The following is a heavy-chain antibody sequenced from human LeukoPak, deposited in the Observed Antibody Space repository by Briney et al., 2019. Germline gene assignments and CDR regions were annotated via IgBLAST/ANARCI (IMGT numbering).Heavy chain of an antibody. J-gene: IGHJ6*02. CDR1: GFTFSSYA. CDR2: ISSNGGST. CDR3: ARVCGTYPCYYGMDV. Sequence: GGSLRLSCAASGFTFSSYAMHWVRQAPGKGLEYVSAISSNGGSTYYANSVKGRFTISRDNSKNTLYLQMGSLRAEDMAVYYCARVCGTYPCYYGMDVWGQGATVIVSS. D-gene: IGHD1-26*01. V-gene: IGHV3-64*01.